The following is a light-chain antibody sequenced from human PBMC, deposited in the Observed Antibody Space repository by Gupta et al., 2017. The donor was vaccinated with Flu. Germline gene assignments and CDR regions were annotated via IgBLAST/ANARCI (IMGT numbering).Light chain of an antibody. CDR2: GAS. CDR3: QQSGSSPWT. Sequence: GTLCLSPGERATLSCRASQSISNSFLAWYQQKPGQAPRLLIYGASRRATGIPDRFSGSGSGTDFTLTISRLEPEDFAVYYCQQSGSSPWTFGQGTKVEVK. CDR1: QSISNSF. J-gene: IGKJ1*01. V-gene: IGKV3-20*01.